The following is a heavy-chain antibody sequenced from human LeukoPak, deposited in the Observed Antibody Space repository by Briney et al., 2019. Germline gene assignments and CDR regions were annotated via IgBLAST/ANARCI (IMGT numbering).Heavy chain of an antibody. CDR3: AERGITMNGGV. Sequence: GGSLTLSCAASGFTFSSYEMNWVRQAPGKGLEWVSYISISGSTIYYAESVKGRFTISRDNAKNSLYPQMSSLRAGDTAVYYCAERGITMNGGVWGKGTTVTISS. CDR1: GFTFSSYE. CDR2: ISISGSTI. J-gene: IGHJ6*04. V-gene: IGHV3-48*03. D-gene: IGHD3-10*02.